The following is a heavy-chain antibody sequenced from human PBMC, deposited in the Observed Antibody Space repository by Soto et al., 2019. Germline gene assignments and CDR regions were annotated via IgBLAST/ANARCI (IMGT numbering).Heavy chain of an antibody. CDR2: IAYDGSKT. CDR3: ARGVGGYMLDNRGKDAS. CDR1: GFTFSSSG. Sequence: QVQLVESGGGVVQPGRSLRLTCAASGFTFSSSGRHWVRQAPGKGLEWVALIAYDGSKTHYGDSVRGRFTISRDNSENTLFLQMNSLRAEDTAVYYGARGVGGYMLDNRGKDASWGHGTLVNVSS. J-gene: IGHJ5*01. D-gene: IGHD5-12*01. V-gene: IGHV3-30*03.